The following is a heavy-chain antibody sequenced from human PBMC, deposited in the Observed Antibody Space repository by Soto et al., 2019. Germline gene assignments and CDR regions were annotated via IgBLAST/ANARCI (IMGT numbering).Heavy chain of an antibody. CDR1: GYTFTSYG. V-gene: IGHV1-18*04. D-gene: IGHD3-22*01. CDR3: ARESDSSGYYHRDY. Sequence: QVKLVQSGAEVKKPGASVKVSCKASGYTFTSYGISWVRQAPGQGLEWMGWISAYNGNTNYAQKLQGRVTMTTDTSTSTAYIELRSLGSNDTAVYFCARESDSSGYYHRDYWGQGTLVTVSS. J-gene: IGHJ4*02. CDR2: ISAYNGNT.